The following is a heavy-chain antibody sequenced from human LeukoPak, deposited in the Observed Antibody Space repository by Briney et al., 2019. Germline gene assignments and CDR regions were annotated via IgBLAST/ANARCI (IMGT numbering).Heavy chain of an antibody. CDR3: ATLWLRGLVAFDI. V-gene: IGHV4-34*01. CDR1: GGCFSGYY. J-gene: IGHJ3*02. D-gene: IGHD5-18*01. Sequence: SETLSLTCAVYGGCFSGYYWSWIRQPPGKGLEWIGEINHSGSTNYNPSLKSRVTISADTSKNQFSLKLSSVTAADTAVYYCATLWLRGLVAFDIWGQGTMVTVSS. CDR2: INHSGST.